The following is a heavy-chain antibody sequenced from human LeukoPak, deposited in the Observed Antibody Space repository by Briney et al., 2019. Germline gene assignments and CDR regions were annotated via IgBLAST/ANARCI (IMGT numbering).Heavy chain of an antibody. CDR1: GGSISSGSYY. J-gene: IGHJ4*02. CDR3: TRGGSGSYATFDY. Sequence: SETLSLTCTVAGGSISSGSYYWSWIRQPAGKGLEWIGRIYTSGSTKYNPSLKSRVTISVDTSKNQFSLRLTSVTAADTAVYYCTRGGSGSYATFDYWGQGTLVTVSS. V-gene: IGHV4-61*02. CDR2: IYTSGST. D-gene: IGHD3-10*01.